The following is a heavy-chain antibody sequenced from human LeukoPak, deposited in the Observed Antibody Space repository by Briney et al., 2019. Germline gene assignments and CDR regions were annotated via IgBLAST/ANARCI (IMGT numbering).Heavy chain of an antibody. V-gene: IGHV4-59*01. CDR3: ARDYSRWFDP. CDR2: IYYSGST. CDR1: GGSISSYY. D-gene: IGHD4-11*01. Sequence: PSETLSLTCTVSGGSISSYYWRWIRQPPGKGLEWIGYIYYSGSTNYNPSLKSRVTISVDTSKNQFSLKLSSVTAADTAVYYCARDYSRWFDPWGHGTLVTVSS. J-gene: IGHJ5*02.